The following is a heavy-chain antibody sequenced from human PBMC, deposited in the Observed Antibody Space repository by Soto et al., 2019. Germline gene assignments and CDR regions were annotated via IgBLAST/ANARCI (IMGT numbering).Heavy chain of an antibody. CDR2: IYSGGST. D-gene: IGHD3-22*01. V-gene: IGHV3-53*01. CDR3: ARPYGYDSSGGWYYGMDV. CDR1: GFTVSSNY. J-gene: IGHJ6*02. Sequence: GGSLRLSCAASGFTVSSNYMSWVRQAPGKGLEWVSVIYSGGSTYYADSVEGRFTISRDNSKNTLYLQMNSLRAEDTAVYYCARPYGYDSSGGWYYGMDVWGQGTTVTVSS.